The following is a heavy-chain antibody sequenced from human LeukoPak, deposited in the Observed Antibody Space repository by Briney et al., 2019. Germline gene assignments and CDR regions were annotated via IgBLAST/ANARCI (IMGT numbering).Heavy chain of an antibody. CDR2: IDPTGGST. CDR3: ALYSSTWY. J-gene: IGHJ4*02. CDR1: GYTFSTYH. V-gene: IGHV1-46*01. D-gene: IGHD6-13*01. Sequence: GASVKDSCKASGYTFSTYHIHSVRQAPGQGLEWMGIIDPTGGSTTYAQKFQGRVTMTRDTSTSTVFMGVNGLRSEDTAVYYCALYSSTWYWGQGTLVTVSS.